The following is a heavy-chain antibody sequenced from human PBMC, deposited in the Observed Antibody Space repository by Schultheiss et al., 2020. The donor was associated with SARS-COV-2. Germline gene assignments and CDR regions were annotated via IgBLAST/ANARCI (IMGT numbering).Heavy chain of an antibody. CDR2: INHSGST. Sequence: SQTLSLTCAVYGGSFSGYYWSWIRQPPGKGLEWIGEINHSGSTNYNPSLKSRVTISVDTSKNQLSLKLRSLTAADTAVYYCARARGQGDYDYGMDVWGQGTMVTVSS. CDR3: ARARGQGDYDYGMDV. V-gene: IGHV4-34*01. CDR1: GGSFSGYY. J-gene: IGHJ6*02. D-gene: IGHD3-10*01.